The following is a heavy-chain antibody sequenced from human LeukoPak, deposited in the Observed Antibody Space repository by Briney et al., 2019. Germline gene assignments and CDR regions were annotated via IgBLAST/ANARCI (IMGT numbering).Heavy chain of an antibody. CDR3: ARGLWDGYNPVDY. CDR2: IKQDGSEK. J-gene: IGHJ4*02. V-gene: IGHV3-7*01. D-gene: IGHD5-24*01. CDR1: GFTFSSYW. Sequence: GGSLRLSCAASGFTFSSYWMSWVRQAPGKGLEWVANIKQDGSEKYYVDSVKGRFTISRDNAKNSLYLQMNSLRAEDTAVYYCARGLWDGYNPVDYWGQGTLVTVSS.